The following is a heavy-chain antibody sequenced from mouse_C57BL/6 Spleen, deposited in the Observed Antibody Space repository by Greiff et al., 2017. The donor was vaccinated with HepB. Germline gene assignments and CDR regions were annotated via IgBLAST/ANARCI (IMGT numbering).Heavy chain of an antibody. V-gene: IGHV1-19*01. CDR1: GYTFTDYY. D-gene: IGHD1-1*01. J-gene: IGHJ4*01. CDR3: ARREFITTLVAANYYAMDY. CDR2: INPYNGGT. Sequence: EVKLQVSGPVLLKPGASVKMSCKASGYTFTDYYMNWVKHSHGTSLEWIGVINPYNGGTSYNQKFKGKTTLTVDKSSSSAYMELNSLTSEDSAVYYCARREFITTLVAANYYAMDYWGQGTSVTVSS.